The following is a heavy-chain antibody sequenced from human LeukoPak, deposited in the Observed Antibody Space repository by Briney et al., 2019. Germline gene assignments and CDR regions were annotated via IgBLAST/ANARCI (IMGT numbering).Heavy chain of an antibody. CDR1: GGSITSYY. CDR2: SHSNGDT. J-gene: IGHJ4*02. D-gene: IGHD2-15*01. V-gene: IGHV4-59*01. Sequence: SETLSLTCSVSGGSITSYYWSWVRQPPGKGLEWIAYSHSNGDTNYNPSLKSRITISVDTSKNEISLKLRSVTAADTAVYYCARHGSYSLAFWGRGALVTVSS. CDR3: ARHGSYSLAF.